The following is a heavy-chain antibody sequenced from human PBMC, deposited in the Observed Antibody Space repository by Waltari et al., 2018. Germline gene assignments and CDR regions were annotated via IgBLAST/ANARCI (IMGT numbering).Heavy chain of an antibody. CDR1: GGSFSSTNYY. Sequence: QLRLQESGPGLVKPSDTLSLTCTVSGGSFSSTNYYLGLIRQPLGKGLEWIGSIYCSGNTYYDQSRKRRCTMSADTSKNQCSLKLSSVTAADTAVYYCARHQDWVVVSATWFDPWGQGTLVTVSS. V-gene: IGHV4-39*01. J-gene: IGHJ5*02. CDR2: IYCSGNT. D-gene: IGHD2-21*02. CDR3: ARHQDWVVVSATWFDP.